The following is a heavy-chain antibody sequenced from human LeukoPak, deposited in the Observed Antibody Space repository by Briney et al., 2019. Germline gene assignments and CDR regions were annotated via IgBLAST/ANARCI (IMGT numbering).Heavy chain of an antibody. J-gene: IGHJ4*02. D-gene: IGHD1-1*01. V-gene: IGHV6-1*01. CDR1: GDSLSSNSAA. CDR3: ARDRGTVDY. CDR2: TYYRSKWYN. Sequence: SQTLSLTCALSGDSLSSNSAAWNWIRQPPSRGLEWLGRTYYRSKWYNDHAVSVKSRITINPDTSKNQFSLQLNSVTPEDTAVYYCARDRGTVDYWGQGTLVTVSS.